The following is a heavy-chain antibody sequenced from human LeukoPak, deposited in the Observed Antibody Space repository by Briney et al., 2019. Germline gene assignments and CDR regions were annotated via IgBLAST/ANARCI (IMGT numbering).Heavy chain of an antibody. J-gene: IGHJ4*02. D-gene: IGHD6-19*01. CDR1: GFTFTNYA. CDR3: VRDYQWLGAIDY. V-gene: IGHV3-23*01. Sequence: GGSLRLSCAASGFTFTNYAMTWVRQAPGKGLEWVSAISSSGGSTYYADSVKGRFTISRDNSKNTLYLQMNSLRADDTAVYYCVRDYQWLGAIDYWGQGTLVTVSS. CDR2: ISSSGGST.